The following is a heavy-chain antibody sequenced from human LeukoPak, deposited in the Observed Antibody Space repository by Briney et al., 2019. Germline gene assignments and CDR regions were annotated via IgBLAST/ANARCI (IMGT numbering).Heavy chain of an antibody. V-gene: IGHV4-34*01. Sequence: SETLSLTCAVYGGSFSGYYWSWIRQPPGKGLEWIGEINHSGSTNYNPSLKSRVTISVDTSKNQFSLKLSSVTAADTAVYYCARGQPAYYYDSSGYSVGRRYFDYWGQGTLVTVSS. CDR3: ARGQPAYYYDSSGYSVGRRYFDY. CDR2: INHSGST. D-gene: IGHD3-22*01. CDR1: GGSFSGYY. J-gene: IGHJ4*02.